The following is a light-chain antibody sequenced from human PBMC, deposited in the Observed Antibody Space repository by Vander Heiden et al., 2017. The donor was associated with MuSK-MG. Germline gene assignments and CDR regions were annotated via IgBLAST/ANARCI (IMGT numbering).Light chain of an antibody. CDR1: SLRSFY. CDR3: NSRDSNANHLRV. J-gene: IGLJ3*02. CDR2: GEN. Sequence: SSELTQDPAVSVALGQRVRITCQGDSLRSFYASWFQQKPGQAPVLVIYGENNRPSGIPDRFSGSSSGNTASLTITGAQAEDEADYYWNSRDSNANHLRVFGGGTKLTVL. V-gene: IGLV3-19*01.